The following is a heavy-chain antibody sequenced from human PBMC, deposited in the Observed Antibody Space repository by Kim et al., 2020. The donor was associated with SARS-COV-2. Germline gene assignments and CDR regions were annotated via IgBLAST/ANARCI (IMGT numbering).Heavy chain of an antibody. Sequence: KGRLTISRDNAKNSLFLQMNSLRAEETAVYYCAREDSSGSYYDAFDIWGQGTMVTVSS. CDR3: AREDSSGSYYDAFDI. D-gene: IGHD1-26*01. J-gene: IGHJ3*02. V-gene: IGHV3-11*01.